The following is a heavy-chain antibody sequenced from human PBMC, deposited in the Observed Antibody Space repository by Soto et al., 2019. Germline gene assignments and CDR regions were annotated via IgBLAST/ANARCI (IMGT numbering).Heavy chain of an antibody. D-gene: IGHD3-22*01. Sequence: SVEVSCKASGGTFSSYASSWVRQAPGQGLEWMGGIIPIFGTANYAQKFQGRVTITADESTSTAYMELSSLRSEDTAVYYCARDPPPNYYDSSGYWFSYWGQGTLVTLSS. V-gene: IGHV1-69*01. J-gene: IGHJ4*02. CDR1: GGTFSSYA. CDR3: ARDPPPNYYDSSGYWFSY. CDR2: IIPIFGTA.